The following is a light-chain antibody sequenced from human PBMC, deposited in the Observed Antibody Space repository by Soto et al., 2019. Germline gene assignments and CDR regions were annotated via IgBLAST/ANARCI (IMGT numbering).Light chain of an antibody. J-gene: IGKJ2*01. CDR3: QQSHSIPYT. V-gene: IGKV1-39*01. CDR1: RTISSY. CDR2: AAS. Sequence: DIQMTQSPSSLSASVGDRVTINCRASRTISSYLNWYQQKPGKAPKLLIYAASSLQSGVPSRFSGSGSGTDFTLTISSLQPEDFATYYCQQSHSIPYTFGQGTKLEIK.